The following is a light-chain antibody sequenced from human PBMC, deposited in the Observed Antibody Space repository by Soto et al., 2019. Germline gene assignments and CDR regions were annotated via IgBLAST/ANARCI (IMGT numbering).Light chain of an antibody. CDR2: AAS. V-gene: IGKV1-27*01. CDR3: QKYHSAPLT. CDR1: QGISNF. J-gene: IGKJ4*01. Sequence: DIQMTQSPSSLSAWVVDIGSITCLASQGISNFLAWYQQKPGKVPKLLIYAASTLQSGVPSRFSGSGSGTDFTLTISSLQPEDVATYYCQKYHSAPLTFGGGTKVDI.